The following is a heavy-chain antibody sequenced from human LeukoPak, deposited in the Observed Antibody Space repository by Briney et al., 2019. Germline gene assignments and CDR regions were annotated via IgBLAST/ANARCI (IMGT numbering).Heavy chain of an antibody. CDR3: ARDRDCSGGSCYLHAFDI. CDR1: GFTFSIYW. V-gene: IGHV3-7*01. CDR2: IKQDGSEK. J-gene: IGHJ3*02. Sequence: GGSLRLSCAASGFTFSIYWMSWVRQAPGKGLERVANIKQDGSEKYYVDSAKGRFTISRDNAKNSLYLQMNSLRAEDTAVYYCARDRDCSGGSCYLHAFDIWGQGTMVTVSS. D-gene: IGHD2-15*01.